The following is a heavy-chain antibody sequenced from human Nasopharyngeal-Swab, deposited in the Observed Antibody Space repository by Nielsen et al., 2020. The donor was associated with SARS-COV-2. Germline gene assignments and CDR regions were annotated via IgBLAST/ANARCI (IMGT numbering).Heavy chain of an antibody. V-gene: IGHV1-18*04. D-gene: IGHD6-19*01. CDR3: AIVIAVAGTCFDY. Sequence: ASVKVSCKASGYTSTSYGISWVRQAPGQGLEWMGWISAYNGNTTYAQKLKGRVTMTTDTSTSTAYMELRSLRSDDTAVYYCAIVIAVAGTCFDYWGQGTLVTVSS. CDR1: GYTSTSYG. J-gene: IGHJ4*02. CDR2: ISAYNGNT.